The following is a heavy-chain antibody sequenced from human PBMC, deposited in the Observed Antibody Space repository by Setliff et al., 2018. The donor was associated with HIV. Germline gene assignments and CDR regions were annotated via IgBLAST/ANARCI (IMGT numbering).Heavy chain of an antibody. Sequence: PSETLSLTCPVSGGSLRRNNHHWGWIRQPPGKGLEWIGSISHSGNTYHNPSLQSRVTRSLDMSKSQFSLKLRSMSAADTAVYYCARDPHYFDTSGYYSYFYFDFWGQGMLVTVSS. D-gene: IGHD3-22*01. CDR3: ARDPHYFDTSGYYSYFYFDF. CDR1: GGSLRRNNHH. J-gene: IGHJ4*02. V-gene: IGHV4-39*07. CDR2: ISHSGNT.